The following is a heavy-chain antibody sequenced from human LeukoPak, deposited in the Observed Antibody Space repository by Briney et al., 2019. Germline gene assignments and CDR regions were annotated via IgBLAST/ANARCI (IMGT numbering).Heavy chain of an antibody. J-gene: IGHJ3*02. CDR3: AKDFSSGWPDAFDI. CDR2: ISGSGGST. D-gene: IGHD6-19*01. V-gene: IGHV3-23*01. CDR1: GFTFSSYA. Sequence: GGSLRLSCGASGFTFSSYAMNWVRQAPGKGLEWVSCISGSGGSTYYADSVKGRFTISRDNSKNTLYLQVNSLRAEDTAVYYCAKDFSSGWPDAFDIWGQGTMVTVSS.